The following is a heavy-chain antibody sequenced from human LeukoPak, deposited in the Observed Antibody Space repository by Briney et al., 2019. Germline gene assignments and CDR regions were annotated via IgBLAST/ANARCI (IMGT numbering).Heavy chain of an antibody. V-gene: IGHV3-30-3*01. Sequence: GGSLRLSCAASGFIFSSYAMHWVRQAPGKGLEWVAVISYDGSNKYYADSVKGRFTISRDNSKNTLYLQMNSLRAEDTAVYYCARNLRFLEWSIVAYYYGMDVWGQGTTVTVSS. CDR1: GFIFSSYA. CDR3: ARNLRFLEWSIVAYYYGMDV. CDR2: ISYDGSNK. J-gene: IGHJ6*02. D-gene: IGHD3-3*01.